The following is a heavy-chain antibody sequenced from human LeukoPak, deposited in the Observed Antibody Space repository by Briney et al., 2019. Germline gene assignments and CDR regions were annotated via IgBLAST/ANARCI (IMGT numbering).Heavy chain of an antibody. D-gene: IGHD2-2*02. CDR2: IFSNDEK. V-gene: IGHV2-26*01. Sequence: SGPTLVNPTETLTLTCTVSGFSLSNARMGVSWIRQPPGKALEWLAHIFSNDEKSYSTSLKSRLTISKDASKSQVVLTMTNMDPVDTATYYCARIGHCSSTSCYKAQKYYFDYWGQGTLVTVPS. CDR3: ARIGHCSSTSCYKAQKYYFDY. CDR1: GFSLSNARMG. J-gene: IGHJ4*02.